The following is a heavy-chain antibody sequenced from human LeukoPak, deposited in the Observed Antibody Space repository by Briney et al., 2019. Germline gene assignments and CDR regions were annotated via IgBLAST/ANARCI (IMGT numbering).Heavy chain of an antibody. V-gene: IGHV4-59*08. CDR3: ASLGYSSSWDGY. D-gene: IGHD6-13*01. J-gene: IGHJ4*02. CDR1: GGSISSYY. CDR2: IYYSGST. Sequence: PSETLSLTCTVSGGSISSYYWSWIRQPPGKGLEWIGYIYYSGSTNYNPSLKSRVTISVDTSKNQFSLKLSSVTAADTAVYYCASLGYSSSWDGYWGQGTLVTVSS.